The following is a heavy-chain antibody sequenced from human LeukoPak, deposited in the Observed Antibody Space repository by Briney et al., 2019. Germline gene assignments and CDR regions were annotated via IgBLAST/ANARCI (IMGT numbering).Heavy chain of an antibody. D-gene: IGHD3-22*01. V-gene: IGHV3-30-3*01. CDR3: ASLFPNYYDSSGNFDY. J-gene: IGHJ4*02. CDR1: GFTFSGYP. CDR2: ISYDGSNK. Sequence: GGSLRLSCAASGFTFSGYPIHWVRQAPGKGLEWVAVISYDGSNKYYADSVKGRFTISRDNSKNTLYLQMNSLRAEDTAVYYCASLFPNYYDSSGNFDYWGQGTLVTVSS.